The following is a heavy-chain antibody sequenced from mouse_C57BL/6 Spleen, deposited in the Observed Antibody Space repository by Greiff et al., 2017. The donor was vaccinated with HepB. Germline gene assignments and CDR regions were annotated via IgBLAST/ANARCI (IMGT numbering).Heavy chain of an antibody. J-gene: IGHJ4*01. V-gene: IGHV1-19*01. CDR2: INPYNGGT. Sequence: EVQLQQSGPVLVKPGASVKMSCKASGYTFTDYYMNWVKQSHGKSLEWIGVINPYNGGTSYNQKFKGKATLTVDKSSSTAYMELNSLTSEDSAVYYCARNGYGSSYYYAMDYWGQGTSVTVSS. CDR1: GYTFTDYY. CDR3: ARNGYGSSYYYAMDY. D-gene: IGHD1-1*01.